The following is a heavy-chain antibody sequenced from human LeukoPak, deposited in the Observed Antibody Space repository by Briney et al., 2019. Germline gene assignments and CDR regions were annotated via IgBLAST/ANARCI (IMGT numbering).Heavy chain of an antibody. V-gene: IGHV1-46*01. Sequence: ASVKVPCKASGYTFTSYYMHWVRQAPGQGLEWMGIINPSGGSTSYAQKFQGRVTMTRDTSISTAYMELSRLRSDDTAVYYCARDYYDAGFFDYWSQGTLVTVSS. J-gene: IGHJ4*02. CDR1: GYTFTSYY. CDR2: INPSGGST. CDR3: ARDYYDAGFFDY. D-gene: IGHD3-22*01.